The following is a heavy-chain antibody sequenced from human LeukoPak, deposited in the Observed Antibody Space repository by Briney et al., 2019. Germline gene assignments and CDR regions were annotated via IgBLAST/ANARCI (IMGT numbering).Heavy chain of an antibody. Sequence: ASVKVSCKASGYTFTDYYIHWVRQAPGQELEWMGWINPNSGGTKYAQKFQGRVTMTTDTSISTAYMGMSRLTSDDTAVYYCARDAHNGYEFHDWFDPWGQGALVTVSS. V-gene: IGHV1-2*02. D-gene: IGHD5-12*01. J-gene: IGHJ5*02. CDR2: INPNSGGT. CDR1: GYTFTDYY. CDR3: ARDAHNGYEFHDWFDP.